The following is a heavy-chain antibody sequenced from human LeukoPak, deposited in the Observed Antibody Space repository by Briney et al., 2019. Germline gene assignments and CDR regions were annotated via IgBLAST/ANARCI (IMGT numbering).Heavy chain of an antibody. V-gene: IGHV4-59*01. D-gene: IGHD2-21*01. CDR1: GGSINSDY. CDR3: ARGAGFLPFDS. Sequence: SSETLSLACTVSGGSINSDYWSWIRQPPGKGLESIGYIYYSGSPNYNPSLQTRVTISVDTSKNQFSLKLNSVTAADTAMYYCARGAGFLPFDSWGQGTQVTVSS. CDR2: IYYSGSP. J-gene: IGHJ4*02.